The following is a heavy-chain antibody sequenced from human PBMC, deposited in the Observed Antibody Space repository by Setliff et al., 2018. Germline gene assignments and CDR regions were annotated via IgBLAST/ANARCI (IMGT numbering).Heavy chain of an antibody. Sequence: SETLSLTCTVSGSSFSSYSWSWIRQPPGKGLEWIGYKYYSGSTNYNPSLKSRVTISLDTSKNQFSLKLSFVTAADTAVYYCARERSYYYDSSGFYYEGRHFDYWGQGTLVTVSS. V-gene: IGHV4-59*12. D-gene: IGHD3-22*01. CDR1: GSSFSSYS. J-gene: IGHJ4*02. CDR2: KYYSGST. CDR3: ARERSYYYDSSGFYYEGRHFDY.